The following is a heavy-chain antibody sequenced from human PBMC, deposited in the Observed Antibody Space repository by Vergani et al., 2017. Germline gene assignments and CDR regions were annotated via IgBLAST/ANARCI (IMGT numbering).Heavy chain of an antibody. CDR1: GFTFSSYA. CDR2: ISGSGGST. J-gene: IGHJ6*03. CDR3: ARDPSRSHYYYYIGV. Sequence: EVQLLESGGGLVQPGGSLRLSCAASGFTFSSYAMSWVRQAPGKGLEWVSAISGSGGSTYYADSVKGRFTISRDNSKNTLYVQMNSLRIEDTAVYYCARDPSRSHYYYYIGVWGKGATVTVSS. V-gene: IGHV3-23*01.